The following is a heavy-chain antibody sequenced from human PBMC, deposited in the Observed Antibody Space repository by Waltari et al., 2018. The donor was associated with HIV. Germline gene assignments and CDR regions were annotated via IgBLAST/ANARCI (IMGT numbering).Heavy chain of an antibody. D-gene: IGHD6-13*01. V-gene: IGHV4-39*01. CDR1: GGSISSSRYY. CDR3: AITYSSRYGGMDV. CDR2: IYYSGCT. Sequence: QLQLQESGPGLVKPSENLSLTCTVAGGSISSSRYYWGWLRQPPGKELEWIGSIYYSGCTYYNPSLKSRVTISVDTSKNQFSLKLSSVTAADTAVYYCAITYSSRYGGMDVWGQGTTVTVSS. J-gene: IGHJ6*02.